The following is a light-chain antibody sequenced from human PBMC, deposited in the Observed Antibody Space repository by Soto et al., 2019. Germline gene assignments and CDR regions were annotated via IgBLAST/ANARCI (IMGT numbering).Light chain of an antibody. CDR3: QQYGSSPLT. CDR1: QSVTSSY. Sequence: EIVLTQSPGTLSLSPGERAILTCRASQSVTSSYLAWYQQKPGQAPRLLMYGASSRATGIPDGFSGSGSGTDFTLTISRLEPEDFAVYYCQQYGSSPLTFGPGTKVDIK. J-gene: IGKJ3*01. V-gene: IGKV3-20*01. CDR2: GAS.